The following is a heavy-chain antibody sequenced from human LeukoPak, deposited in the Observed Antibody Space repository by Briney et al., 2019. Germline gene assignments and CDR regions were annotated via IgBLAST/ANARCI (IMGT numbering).Heavy chain of an antibody. CDR2: ISTYDGNT. J-gene: IGHJ4*02. CDR1: GYSFTSYG. D-gene: IGHD3-16*01. Sequence: ASVKISCKASGYSFTSYGISWVRQAPGQGLEWMGWISTYDGNTNYAQRVQDRLTMTTDSSTSTAYMELRSLRSDDTAVYYCAKWGAPAGYPPIDSWGQGTLSPSPQ. V-gene: IGHV1-18*04. CDR3: AKWGAPAGYPPIDS.